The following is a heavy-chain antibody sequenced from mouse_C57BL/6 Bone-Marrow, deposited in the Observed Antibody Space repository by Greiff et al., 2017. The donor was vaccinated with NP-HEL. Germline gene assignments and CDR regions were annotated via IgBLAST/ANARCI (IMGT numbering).Heavy chain of an antibody. D-gene: IGHD2-2*01. CDR1: GFSLTSYG. Sequence: QVQLQQSGPGLVQPSQSLSITCTVSGFSLTSYGVHWVRQSPGKGLEWLGVIWSGGSTDYNAAFISRLSISKDNSKSQVFFKMNSLQADDTAIYYCARTLYGYLYAMDYWGQGTSVTVSS. CDR2: IWSGGST. V-gene: IGHV2-2*01. CDR3: ARTLYGYLYAMDY. J-gene: IGHJ4*01.